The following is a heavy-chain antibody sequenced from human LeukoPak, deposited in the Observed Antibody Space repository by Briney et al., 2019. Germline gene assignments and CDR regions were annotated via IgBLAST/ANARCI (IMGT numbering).Heavy chain of an antibody. CDR3: ARAPYYYDSSGPIAY. V-gene: IGHV1-2*02. CDR2: INPNSGGT. D-gene: IGHD3-22*01. Sequence: ASVKVSCKASGYTFTGYYMHWVRQAPGQGLEWMGWINPNSGGTTYAQKFQGRVTMTRDTSISTAYMELSRLRSDDTAVYCCARAPYYYDSSGPIAYWGQGPLVTVSS. CDR1: GYTFTGYY. J-gene: IGHJ4*02.